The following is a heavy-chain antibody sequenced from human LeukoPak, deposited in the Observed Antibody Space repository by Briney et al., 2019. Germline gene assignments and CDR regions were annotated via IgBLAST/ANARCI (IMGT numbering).Heavy chain of an antibody. V-gene: IGHV1-46*01. CDR3: ARSGYSTPYDGFDI. CDR1: GYTFTTYY. Sequence: GASVKVSCKASGYTFTTYYIHWVRQAPGQGLEWVGVINPSGGSASYAQKFQGRVTMTGDTSTSTVYMELSSLRSEDTAVYYCARSGYSTPYDGFDIWGQGTMVTVSS. J-gene: IGHJ3*02. D-gene: IGHD6-13*01. CDR2: INPSGGSA.